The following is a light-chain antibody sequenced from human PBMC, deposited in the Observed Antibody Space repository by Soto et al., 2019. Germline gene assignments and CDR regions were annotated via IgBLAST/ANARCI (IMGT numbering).Light chain of an antibody. CDR2: EDS. Sequence: QSALTQPASVSGSPGQSITISCTGTSSDVGSYNLVSWYQQHPGKAPKLMIYEDSKRPSGVSSRFSGSKSGNTASLTISGLPAEDEADYYCCSYAGSSTWVFGGGTKLTVL. CDR1: SSDVGSYNL. J-gene: IGLJ3*02. V-gene: IGLV2-23*01. CDR3: CSYAGSSTWV.